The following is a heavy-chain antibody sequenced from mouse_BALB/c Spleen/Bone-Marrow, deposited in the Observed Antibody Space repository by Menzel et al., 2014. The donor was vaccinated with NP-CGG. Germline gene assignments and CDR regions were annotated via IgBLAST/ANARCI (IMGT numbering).Heavy chain of an antibody. CDR1: GFSLTSYG. CDR3: ARNPIRRNAMDY. J-gene: IGHJ4*01. CDR2: MWSGGTT. V-gene: IGHV2-2*02. Sequence: VKVVESGPGLVRPSQSLSITCTVSGFSLTSYGVHWVRQSPGKGLEWLGVMWSGGTTDYNAPFISRLSISKDNSKSQVFFKMNSLQANDTAIYYCARNPIRRNAMDYWGQGTSVTVSS. D-gene: IGHD2-12*01.